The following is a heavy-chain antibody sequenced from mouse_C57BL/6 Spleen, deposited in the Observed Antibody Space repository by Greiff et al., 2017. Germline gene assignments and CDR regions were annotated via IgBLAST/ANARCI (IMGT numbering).Heavy chain of an antibody. Sequence: DVKLQESGPGLVKPSQSLSLTCSVTGYSITSGYYWNWIRQFPGNKLEWMGYISYDGSNNYNPSLKNRISITRDTSKNQFFLKLNSVTTEDTATYYCARAPFYYDYPWFAYWGQGTLVTVSA. D-gene: IGHD2-4*01. V-gene: IGHV3-6*01. CDR3: ARAPFYYDYPWFAY. J-gene: IGHJ3*01. CDR2: ISYDGSN. CDR1: GYSITSGYY.